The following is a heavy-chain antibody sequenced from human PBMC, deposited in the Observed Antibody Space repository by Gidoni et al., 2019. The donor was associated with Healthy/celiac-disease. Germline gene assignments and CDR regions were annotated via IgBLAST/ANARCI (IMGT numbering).Heavy chain of an antibody. CDR2: IWYDGSNK. Sequence: QVQLVESGGGVVQPGRSLRLSCAASGFPFSSYGMHWVRPAPGKGLGWVAVIWYDGSNKYYADSVKGRFTISRDNSKNTLYLQMNSLRAEDTAVYYCARVGRYDFWSGYSSFYYYYGMDVWGQGTTVTVSS. CDR1: GFPFSSYG. J-gene: IGHJ6*02. D-gene: IGHD3-3*01. CDR3: ARVGRYDFWSGYSSFYYYYGMDV. V-gene: IGHV3-33*01.